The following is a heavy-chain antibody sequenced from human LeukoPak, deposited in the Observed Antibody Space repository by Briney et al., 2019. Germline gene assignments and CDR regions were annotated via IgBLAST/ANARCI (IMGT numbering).Heavy chain of an antibody. CDR2: IIPIFGTA. CDR3: ARSLDDYVWGSYAY. Sequence: GASVKVSCKASGGTFSSYAISWVRQAPGQGLEWMGGIIPIFGTANYAQKFQGRVTITADKSTSTAYMELSSLRSEDTAVYYCARSLDDYVWGSYAYWGQGTLVTVSS. CDR1: GGTFSSYA. V-gene: IGHV1-69*06. D-gene: IGHD3-16*01. J-gene: IGHJ4*02.